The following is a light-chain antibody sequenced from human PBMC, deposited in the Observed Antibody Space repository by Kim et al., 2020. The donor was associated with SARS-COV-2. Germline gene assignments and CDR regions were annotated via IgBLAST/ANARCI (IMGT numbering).Light chain of an antibody. CDR3: GADHGSGSNFVWV. Sequence: QTVLTQAPSASASLGASVTLTCTLSSGYSNYQVDWYQQRPGKGPRFVMRVGTGGIVGSKGDGIPDRFSVLGSGLNRYLTIKNVQEEDESDFHCGADHGSGSNFVWVFGGGTKVTVL. V-gene: IGLV9-49*01. J-gene: IGLJ3*02. CDR2: VGTGGIVG. CDR1: SGYSNYQ.